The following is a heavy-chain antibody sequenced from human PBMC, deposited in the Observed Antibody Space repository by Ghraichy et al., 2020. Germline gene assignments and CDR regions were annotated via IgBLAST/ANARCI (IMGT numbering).Heavy chain of an antibody. CDR3: IRDPPDGWSPGMDV. CDR1: GFTFSGYD. J-gene: IGHJ6*02. V-gene: IGHV3-13*01. CDR2: IGTLSDT. D-gene: IGHD6-19*01. Sequence: GGSLRLSCAASGFTFSGYDMHWVRQAKGKGLEWVSAIGTLSDTFYPGSVKGRFTISRDNAKNALYLQMNSLRVEDTAVYYCIRDPPDGWSPGMDVWGQGTTVTVSS.